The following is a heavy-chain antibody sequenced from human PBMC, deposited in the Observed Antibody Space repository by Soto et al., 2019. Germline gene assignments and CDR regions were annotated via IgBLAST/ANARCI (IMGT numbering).Heavy chain of an antibody. CDR3: ARLGGYCSSTSCYGYYGMDV. CDR2: IYYSGST. J-gene: IGHJ6*02. CDR1: GGSIISSSYY. D-gene: IGHD2-2*01. V-gene: IGHV4-39*01. Sequence: SETLSLTCTVSGGSIISSSYYWGWIRQPPGKGLEWIGSIYYSGSTFYNPSLKSRVTISVDTSKNQFSLKLSSVTAADTAVYYCARLGGYCSSTSCYGYYGMDVWGQGTTVT.